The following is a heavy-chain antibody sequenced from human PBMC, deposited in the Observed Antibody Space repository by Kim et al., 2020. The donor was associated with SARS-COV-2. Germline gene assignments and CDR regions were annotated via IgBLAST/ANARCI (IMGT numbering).Heavy chain of an antibody. J-gene: IGHJ5*02. Sequence: YYADSVRGRFTISRDNAGNSLYLQMNSLRAEDTAIYYCARGDYGSGTYPSWGQGTLVTVSS. V-gene: IGHV3-48*03. CDR3: ARGDYGSGTYPS. D-gene: IGHD3-10*01.